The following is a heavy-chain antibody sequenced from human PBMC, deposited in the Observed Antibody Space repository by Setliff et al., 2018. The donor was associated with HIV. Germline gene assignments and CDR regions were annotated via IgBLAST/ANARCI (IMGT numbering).Heavy chain of an antibody. CDR3: AAGYSYELLSSYYFDY. CDR1: GGTFSNYA. J-gene: IGHJ4*02. V-gene: IGHV1-69*06. Sequence: SVKVSCKASGGTFSNYAISWVRQAPGQGLEWMARIIPIFRTTNYAQKFQGRVTITADKSTTTAYMDLSSLGYEDTAVYYCAAGYSYELLSSYYFDYWGQGTLVTVSS. D-gene: IGHD5-18*01. CDR2: IIPIFRTT.